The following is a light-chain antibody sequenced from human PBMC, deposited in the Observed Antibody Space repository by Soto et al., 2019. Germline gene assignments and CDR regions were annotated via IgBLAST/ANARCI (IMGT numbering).Light chain of an antibody. V-gene: IGKV3-11*01. CDR2: DAS. J-gene: IGKJ5*01. CDR3: QQRRNWPPIT. Sequence: IVMTQSPATLSVSPGEKATLSCRASQSISINLAWYQQKPGQAPRLLIYDASNRATGIPARFSGSGSGTDFTLTISSLEPEDSAVYYCQQRRNWPPITFGQGTRLEI. CDR1: QSISIN.